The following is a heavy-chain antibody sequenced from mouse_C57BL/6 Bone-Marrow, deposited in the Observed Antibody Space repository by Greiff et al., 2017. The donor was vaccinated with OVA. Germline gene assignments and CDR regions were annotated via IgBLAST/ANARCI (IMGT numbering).Heavy chain of an antibody. Sequence: QVQLKESGPELVKPGASVKISCKASSYAFSSSWMNWVKQRPGKGLEWIGRIYPGDGDTNYNGKFKGKSTLTADKSSSTAYMQLSSLTSEDSAVYFCAKNYAAMDYWGQGTSVTVSS. D-gene: IGHD1-1*01. J-gene: IGHJ4*01. V-gene: IGHV1-82*01. CDR2: IYPGDGDT. CDR1: SYAFSSSW. CDR3: AKNYAAMDY.